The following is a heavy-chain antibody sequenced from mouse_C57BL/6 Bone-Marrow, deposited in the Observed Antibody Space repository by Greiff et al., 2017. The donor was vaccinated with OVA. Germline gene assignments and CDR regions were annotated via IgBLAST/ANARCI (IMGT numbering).Heavy chain of an antibody. D-gene: IGHD2-1*01. CDR3: ARYGNSWYFDV. CDR2: ISSGSSTI. J-gene: IGHJ1*03. Sequence: EVNVVESGGGLVKPGGSLILSCAASGFTFSDYGMHWVRQAPEKGLEWVAYISSGSSTIYYADTVKGRFTISRDNAKNTLFLQMTSLRSEDTAMYYCARYGNSWYFDVWGTGTTVTVSS. V-gene: IGHV5-17*01. CDR1: GFTFSDYG.